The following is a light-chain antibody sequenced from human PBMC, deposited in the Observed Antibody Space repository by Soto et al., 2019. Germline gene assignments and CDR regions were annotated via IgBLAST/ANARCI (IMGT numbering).Light chain of an antibody. CDR1: QSVSSNY. CDR3: QQYSRPPLFT. J-gene: IGKJ3*01. Sequence: EFVLTQSPGPLSLSPGERATLSCRAGQSVSSNYLAWYQQKPGQAPRLLIYGASSRATGIPDRFSGSGSGTDFTLTISRREPEDLPVYYCQQYSRPPLFTFAPGTKVDIK. V-gene: IGKV3-20*01. CDR2: GAS.